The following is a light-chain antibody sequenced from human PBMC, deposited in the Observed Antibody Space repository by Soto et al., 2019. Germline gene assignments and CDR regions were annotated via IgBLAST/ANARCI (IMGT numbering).Light chain of an antibody. CDR1: QTISSY. CDR2: DAS. V-gene: IGKV1-5*03. CDR3: QHYNSYAET. J-gene: IGKJ1*01. Sequence: DIQLTPSPSTLAGSLCDRATLSSRASQTISSYLAWYQQKPGKAPKLLIYDASTLKSGVPSRFSGSGSGTEFTLTISSLQPDDFATYYCQHYNSYAETFGQGTKVDIK.